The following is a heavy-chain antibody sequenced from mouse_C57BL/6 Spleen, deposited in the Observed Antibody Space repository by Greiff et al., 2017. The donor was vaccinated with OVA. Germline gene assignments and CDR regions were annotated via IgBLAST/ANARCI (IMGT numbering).Heavy chain of an antibody. CDR2: INPSNGGT. CDR1: GYTFTSYW. Sequence: QVQLKQPGTELVKPGASVKLSCKASGYTFTSYWMHWVKQRPGQGLEWIGNINPSNGGTNYNEKFKSKATLTVDKSSSTAYMQLSSLTSEDSAVYYCARSGKEGTWFAYWGQGTLVTVSA. CDR3: ARSGKEGTWFAY. J-gene: IGHJ3*01. D-gene: IGHD3-1*01. V-gene: IGHV1-53*01.